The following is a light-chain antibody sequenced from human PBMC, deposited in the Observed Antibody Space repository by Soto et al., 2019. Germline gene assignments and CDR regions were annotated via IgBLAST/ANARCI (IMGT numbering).Light chain of an antibody. J-gene: IGLJ2*01. CDR2: ENN. CDR3: QSYDSDFVV. Sequence: NFMLTQPHYVSESPGKTLSISCNRSRGSIANNYVQWYQQRPGSAPTTEIYENNQRLSGVPDRFSGSTDGSSNSASLTISGLQTEDEADYYCQSYDSDFVVFGGGTKLTVL. CDR1: RGSIANNY. V-gene: IGLV6-57*04.